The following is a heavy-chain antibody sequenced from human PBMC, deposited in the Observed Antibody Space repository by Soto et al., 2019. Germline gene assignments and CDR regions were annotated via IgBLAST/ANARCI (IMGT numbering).Heavy chain of an antibody. D-gene: IGHD5-12*01. CDR2: IYYSGST. J-gene: IGHJ3*02. CDR3: ARDLEMATPLRTPNASHI. CDR1: GGSISSGDYY. V-gene: IGHV4-30-4*01. Sequence: SETLSLTCTVSGGSISSGDYYWSWIRQPPGKGLEWIGYIYYSGSTYYNPSLKSRVTISVDTSKNQFSLKLSSVTAADTAVYYCARDLEMATPLRTPNASHISCQATIRTVS.